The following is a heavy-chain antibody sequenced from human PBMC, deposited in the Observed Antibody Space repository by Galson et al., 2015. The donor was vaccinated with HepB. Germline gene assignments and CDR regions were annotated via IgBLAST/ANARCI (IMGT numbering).Heavy chain of an antibody. Sequence: PALVKPTQTLTLTCTFSGFSLSTSGMCVSWLRQPPGKALEWLARIDWDDDKYYSTSLKTRLTISKDTSKNQVVLTMTNMDPVDTATYYCRGYNSDAFDIWGQGTMVTVSS. CDR2: IDWDDDK. J-gene: IGHJ3*02. CDR3: RGYNSDAFDI. V-gene: IGHV2-70*11. CDR1: GFSLSTSGMC. D-gene: IGHD5-24*01.